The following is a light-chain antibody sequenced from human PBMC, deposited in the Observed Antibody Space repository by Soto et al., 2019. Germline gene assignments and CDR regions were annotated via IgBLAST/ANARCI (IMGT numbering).Light chain of an antibody. CDR1: QDVSDY. J-gene: IGKJ5*01. CDR3: QYLNGAPTIT. V-gene: IGKV1-9*01. CDR2: AAY. Sequence: DIQLPQSPSFLSASVGDRVTITCRASQDVSDYLAWYQHAPGKAPNLLIYAAYTLQSGVPSRFSGSGSGTEFSLTITSLQPEDFATYYCQYLNGAPTITFGQGTRLDVK.